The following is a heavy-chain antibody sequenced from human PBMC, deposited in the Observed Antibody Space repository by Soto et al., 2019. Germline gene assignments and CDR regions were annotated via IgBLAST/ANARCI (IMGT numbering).Heavy chain of an antibody. Sequence: EVQLLESGGTVVQPGGSLRLSCAASGFTFSTYGVSWVRQAPGKGLEWVSSISGSGYNTFYADSVKGRFTISRDNSNNTVHLLMNNLRADDTALYYCVKQLLSLIVVADGFDIWGQGTMVTVSS. CDR3: VKQLLSLIVVADGFDI. CDR1: GFTFSTYG. CDR2: ISGSGYNT. V-gene: IGHV3-23*01. J-gene: IGHJ3*02. D-gene: IGHD3-22*01.